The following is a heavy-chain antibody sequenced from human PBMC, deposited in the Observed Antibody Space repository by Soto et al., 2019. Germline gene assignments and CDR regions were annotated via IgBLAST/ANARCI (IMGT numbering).Heavy chain of an antibody. V-gene: IGHV1-8*01. CDR1: GYTFTSYD. D-gene: IGHD2-15*01. J-gene: IGHJ6*02. CDR2: MNPNSGNT. CDR3: ARGDVCSGGSCWGYGMDV. Sequence: ASVKVSCKASGYTFTSYDINWVRQATGQGLEWMGWMNPNSGNTGYAQKFQGRVTMTRNTSISTAYMELSSLRSEDTAVYYCARGDVCSGGSCWGYGMDVWGQGPTVTVSS.